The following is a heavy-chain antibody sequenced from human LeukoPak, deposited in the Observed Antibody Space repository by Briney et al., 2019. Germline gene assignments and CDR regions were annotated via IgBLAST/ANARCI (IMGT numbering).Heavy chain of an antibody. V-gene: IGHV1-18*04. J-gene: IGHJ4*02. CDR3: ARDLADVGYSYGYNY. D-gene: IGHD5-18*01. CDR1: GYTFINYG. Sequence: GASVKVSCKASGYTFINYGISWVRQAPGQGLEWMGWISAYNGNTNYAQKLQGRVTMTTDTSTSTAYMELRSLRSDDTAVYYCARDLADVGYSYGYNYWGQGTLVTVSS. CDR2: ISAYNGNT.